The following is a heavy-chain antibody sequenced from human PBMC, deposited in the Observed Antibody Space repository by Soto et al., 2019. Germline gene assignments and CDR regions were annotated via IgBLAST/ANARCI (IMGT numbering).Heavy chain of an antibody. CDR3: ARRKDCTNGVCRNYYYGMDV. D-gene: IGHD2-8*01. V-gene: IGHV5-51*01. CDR1: GYSFTSYW. Sequence: ESLKISCKGSGYSFTSYWIGWVRQMPGKGLEWMGIIYPGDSDTRYSPSFQGQVTISADKSISTAYLQWSSLKASDTAMYYCARRKDCTNGVCRNYYYGMDVWGQGTTVTAP. CDR2: IYPGDSDT. J-gene: IGHJ6*02.